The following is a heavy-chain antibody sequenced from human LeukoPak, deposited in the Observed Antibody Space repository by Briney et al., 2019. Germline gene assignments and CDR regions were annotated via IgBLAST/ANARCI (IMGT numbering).Heavy chain of an antibody. CDR2: INSDGSIT. Sequence: GGSLRLSCAASGFTISTYWMHWVRQVPGKGLVWVTRINSDGSITTYADSVKGRFTISRDNANNMLYLQMNSLRAEDTAVYYCAREMVIMGVTIDIWGQGTMVTVSS. CDR3: AREMVIMGVTIDI. CDR1: GFTISTYW. V-gene: IGHV3-74*01. J-gene: IGHJ3*02. D-gene: IGHD2-21*02.